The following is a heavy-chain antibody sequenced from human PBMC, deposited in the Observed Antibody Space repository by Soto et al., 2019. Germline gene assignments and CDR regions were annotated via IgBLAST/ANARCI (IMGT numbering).Heavy chain of an antibody. CDR2: IYHSGNT. CDR3: ARDSRTGCSSTDCYMS. D-gene: IGHD2-2*01. V-gene: IGHV4-4*02. Sequence: QVQLQESGPGLVKASETLSLTCAVSGDSISSGAWWRWVRQSPGKGLQWIGEIYHSGNTRNNPSLKSRVTMSVDKSNNQFSLNLMSVTGAYTATYYCARDSRTGCSSTDCYMSWGRGILVTVSS. CDR1: GDSISSGAW. J-gene: IGHJ5*02.